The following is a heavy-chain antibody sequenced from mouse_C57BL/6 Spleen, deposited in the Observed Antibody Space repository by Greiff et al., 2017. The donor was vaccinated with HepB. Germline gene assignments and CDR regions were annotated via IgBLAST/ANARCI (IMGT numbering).Heavy chain of an antibody. CDR3: ARDRGYYYGSSGAMDY. J-gene: IGHJ4*01. Sequence: EVKVVESEGGLVQPGSSMKLSCTASGFTFSDYYMAWVRQVPEKGLEWVANINYDGSSTYYLDSLKSRFIISRDNAKNILYLQMSSLKSEDTATYYCARDRGYYYGSSGAMDYWGQGTSVTVSS. V-gene: IGHV5-16*01. D-gene: IGHD1-1*01. CDR2: INYDGSST. CDR1: GFTFSDYY.